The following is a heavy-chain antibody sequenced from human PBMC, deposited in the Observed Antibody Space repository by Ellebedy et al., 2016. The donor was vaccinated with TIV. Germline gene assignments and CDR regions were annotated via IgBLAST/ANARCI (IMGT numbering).Heavy chain of an antibody. CDR2: IDPSDSST. CDR3: ARRRELGSFAI. D-gene: IGHD7-27*01. CDR1: GYTFSNYW. J-gene: IGHJ3*02. V-gene: IGHV5-10-1*01. Sequence: GESLKISXKGSGYTFSNYWITWVRQLPGKGLEWMGRIDPSDSSTSYSPSFQGHVTISGDKSINTAYLQWSSLKASDTAIYYCARRRELGSFAIWGQGTMVTVSS.